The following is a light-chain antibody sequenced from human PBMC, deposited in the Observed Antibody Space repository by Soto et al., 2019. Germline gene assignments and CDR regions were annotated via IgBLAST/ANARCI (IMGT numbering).Light chain of an antibody. J-gene: IGKJ2*01. Sequence: EIVLTQSPATLSLSPGERATLSCRASQSVSSYLAWYRQKPGQAPRLLIYDASNMATGNPTKFSGSVSGTAFTLTISRLGPEDFAVYHCQRRRNWPPYTLGGGTTLELK. CDR3: QRRRNWPPYT. CDR1: QSVSSY. V-gene: IGKV3-11*01. CDR2: DAS.